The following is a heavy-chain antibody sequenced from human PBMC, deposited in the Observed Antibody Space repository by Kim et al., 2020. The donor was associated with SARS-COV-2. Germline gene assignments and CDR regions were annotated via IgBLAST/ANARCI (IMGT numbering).Heavy chain of an antibody. CDR2: IWYDGSNK. CDR1: GFTFSSYG. V-gene: IGHV3-33*01. Sequence: GGSLRLSCAASGFTFSSYGMHWVRQAPGKGLEWVAVIWYDGSNKYYADSVKGRFTISRDNSKNTLYLQMNSLRAEDTAVYYCARDEGSMVTYFDYWGQGTLVTVPP. CDR3: ARDEGSMVTYFDY. J-gene: IGHJ4*02. D-gene: IGHD5-18*01.